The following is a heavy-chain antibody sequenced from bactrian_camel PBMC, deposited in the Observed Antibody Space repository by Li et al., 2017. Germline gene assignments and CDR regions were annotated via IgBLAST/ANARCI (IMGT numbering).Heavy chain of an antibody. V-gene: IGHV3S6*01. CDR3: AAVRYGGSWYPLCRARSADFGY. Sequence: HVQLVESGGGLVQPGGSLRLSCATSGFTFSSYRLNWVRQIPGKEFEWVSSISNTDNTYFADSVKGRFTISRDNAKNTVYLQMNSLKPEDTAMYYCAAVRYGGSWYPLCRARSADFGYWGQGTQVTVS. D-gene: IGHD6*01. CDR2: ISNTDNT. J-gene: IGHJ6*01. CDR1: GFTFSSYR.